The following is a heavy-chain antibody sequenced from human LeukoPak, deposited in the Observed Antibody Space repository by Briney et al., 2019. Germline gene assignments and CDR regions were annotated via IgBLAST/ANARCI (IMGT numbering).Heavy chain of an antibody. CDR3: ARGRSRFHY. V-gene: IGHV3-21*04. CDR2: ITFSSSHI. Sequence: GGSLRLSCAASGFTVSSNYMTWVRQAPGKGLECVSSITFSSSHIYYADSVKGRFTISRDNTKDSLYLQMNSLRAEDTAFYYCARGRSRFHYWGQGTLVVVSS. D-gene: IGHD6-13*01. CDR1: GFTVSSNY. J-gene: IGHJ1*01.